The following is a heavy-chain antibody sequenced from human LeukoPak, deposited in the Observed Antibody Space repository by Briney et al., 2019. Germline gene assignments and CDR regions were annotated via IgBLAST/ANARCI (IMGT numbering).Heavy chain of an antibody. CDR1: GFTFSSYG. CDR3: AKSDSGSYYVLDY. CDR2: ISYDGSNE. J-gene: IGHJ4*02. D-gene: IGHD1-26*01. V-gene: IGHV3-30*18. Sequence: TGGSLRLSCAASGFTFSSYGMHWVRQAPGKGLEWVAVISYDGSNEYYADSVKGRFTISRDNSKNTLYLQMNSLRAEDTAVYYCAKSDSGSYYVLDYWGQGTLVTVSS.